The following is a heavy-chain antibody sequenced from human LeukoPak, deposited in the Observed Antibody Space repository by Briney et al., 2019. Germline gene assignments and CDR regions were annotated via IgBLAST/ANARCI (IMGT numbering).Heavy chain of an antibody. Sequence: SETLSLTCAVSGDSISTNKWWNWVRQPPGKGLEWIGEIHHSGSTNSKSSLKSRVTISVDKSKNQFSLKLSSVTAADTAVYYCASYESGGDAFDIWGQGTMVTVSS. CDR1: GDSISTNKW. CDR2: IHHSGST. CDR3: ASYESGGDAFDI. V-gene: IGHV4-4*02. J-gene: IGHJ3*02. D-gene: IGHD3-3*01.